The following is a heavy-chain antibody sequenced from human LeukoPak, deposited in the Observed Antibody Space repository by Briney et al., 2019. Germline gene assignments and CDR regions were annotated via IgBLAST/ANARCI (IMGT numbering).Heavy chain of an antibody. CDR3: ARLKINHGWKGGMDY. J-gene: IGHJ4*02. CDR2: INWNGATT. CDR1: GFTFDDHG. D-gene: IGHD1-1*01. V-gene: IGHV3-20*04. Sequence: GGSLRLSCAASGFTFDDHGMTWVRQVPGKGLEWVSNINWNGATTNYADSVKGRFTVSRDNAKNSLYLQMNSLRAEDTAFYYCARLKINHGWKGGMDYWGQGTLVTVSS.